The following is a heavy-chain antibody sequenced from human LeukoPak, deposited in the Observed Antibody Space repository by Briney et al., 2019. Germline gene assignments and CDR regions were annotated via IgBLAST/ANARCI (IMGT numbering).Heavy chain of an antibody. Sequence: GGSLRLSCAASGFTFSTYWMSWVRQAPGKGLEWVANINQHGSEKYYVDSVKGRFTISRDNAKNSLYLQMDSLRAEDTAVYYCAKYQTGSWTSYDSSDIWGQGTLVTVSS. CDR1: GFTFSTYW. V-gene: IGHV3-7*01. D-gene: IGHD2-2*01. J-gene: IGHJ3*02. CDR3: AKYQTGSWTSYDSSDI. CDR2: INQHGSEK.